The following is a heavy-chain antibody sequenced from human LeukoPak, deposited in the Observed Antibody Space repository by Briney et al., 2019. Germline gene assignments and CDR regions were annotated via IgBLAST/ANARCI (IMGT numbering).Heavy chain of an antibody. CDR1: GYSISSSNW. CDR2: IYYSGST. J-gene: IGHJ4*02. Sequence: SDTLSLTCAVSGYSISSSNWWGWIRQPPGKGMEWIGYIYYSGSTYYNPSLKSRVIMSVDTSKNQFSLKLSSVTAADTAVYYCARHGIVDSSRKYHFDYLGQGTLVTVSS. V-gene: IGHV4-28*01. CDR3: ARHGIVDSSRKYHFDY. D-gene: IGHD6-13*01.